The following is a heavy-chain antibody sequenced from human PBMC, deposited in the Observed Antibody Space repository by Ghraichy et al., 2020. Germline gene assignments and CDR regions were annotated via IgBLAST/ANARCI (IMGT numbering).Heavy chain of an antibody. J-gene: IGHJ5*02. CDR2: ITTSKGNT. CDR1: RENVRNSG. V-gene: IGHV1-18*01. D-gene: IGHD1-7*01. Sequence: ASVKVSCKIGRENVRNSGTRCEREGRGQGHEWMGWITTSKGNTHSAQKLQGRVTMSADTSTGTVYMELKSLTYGDTAVYYCARGINYFDPWGQVTPVTVS. CDR3: ARGINYFDP.